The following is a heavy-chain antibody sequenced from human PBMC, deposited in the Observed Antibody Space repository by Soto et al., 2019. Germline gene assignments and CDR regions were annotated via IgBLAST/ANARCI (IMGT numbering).Heavy chain of an antibody. J-gene: IGHJ4*02. CDR2: ICSINSYT. CDR3: VRWVYFYDSSGYYDX. V-gene: IGHV3-11*06. CDR1: GFNFSDYY. Sequence: PGGSLRLSFAASGFNFSDYYMTWIRQAPGKGLDWVAYICSINSYTNYAYSLKVRFTISRDNANNSLYLQMNSLRAEDTAVYYCVRWVYFYDSSGYYDXLGQGTLVTVSX. D-gene: IGHD3-22*01.